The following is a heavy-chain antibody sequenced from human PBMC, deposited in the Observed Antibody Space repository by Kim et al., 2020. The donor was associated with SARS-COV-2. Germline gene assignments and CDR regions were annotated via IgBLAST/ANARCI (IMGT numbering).Heavy chain of an antibody. Sequence: ASVKVSCKASGYTFTGYYMHWVRQAPGQGLEWMGRINPNSGGTNYAQKFQGRVTMTRDTSISTAYMELSRLRSDDTAVYYCAREIPTSYSYGRVHDYWGQGTLVTVSS. CDR3: AREIPTSYSYGRVHDY. V-gene: IGHV1-2*06. J-gene: IGHJ4*02. CDR1: GYTFTGYY. D-gene: IGHD5-18*01. CDR2: INPNSGGT.